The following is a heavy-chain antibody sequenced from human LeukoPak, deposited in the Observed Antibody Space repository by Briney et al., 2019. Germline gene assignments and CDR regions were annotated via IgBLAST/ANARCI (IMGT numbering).Heavy chain of an antibody. CDR1: GYRFTTYW. CDR3: ARLPNYYDSSGYYFDD. D-gene: IGHD3-22*01. Sequence: GESLKIPCKAFGYRFTTYWIGWVRQMPGKGLEWMGIIYPGDSDIRVSPSFQGQVTISADKSIKTTYLQWSSLKASDTAMYYCARLPNYYDSSGYYFDDWGQGTLVTVSS. J-gene: IGHJ4*02. CDR2: IYPGDSDI. V-gene: IGHV5-51*01.